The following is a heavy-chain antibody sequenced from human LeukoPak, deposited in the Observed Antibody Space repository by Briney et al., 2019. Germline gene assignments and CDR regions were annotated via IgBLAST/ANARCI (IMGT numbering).Heavy chain of an antibody. Sequence: GASVKVSCKASGYTFTGYYMHWVRQAPGQGLEWMGWINPNSGGTNYAQKFQGRVTMTRDTSISTAYMELSRLRSDDTAVYYCARDFQSNRWYNGPGYYFDYWGQGTLVTVSS. CDR2: INPNSGGT. J-gene: IGHJ4*02. CDR3: ARDFQSNRWYNGPGYYFDY. V-gene: IGHV1-2*02. CDR1: GYTFTGYY. D-gene: IGHD1-26*01.